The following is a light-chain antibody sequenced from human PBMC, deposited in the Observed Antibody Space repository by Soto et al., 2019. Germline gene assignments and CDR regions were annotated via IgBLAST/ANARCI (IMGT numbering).Light chain of an antibody. J-gene: IGLJ1*01. Sequence: QSVLTQPPSVSGAPGQRVTISCTGSSSNIGAGYDVHWYQQLPGTAPKLLIYGNSNRPSGVPDRFSGSKSGTSASLAITGLQADDEADYYCQSYDSSYVFGTGTKLTVL. V-gene: IGLV1-40*01. CDR3: QSYDSSYV. CDR1: SSNIGAGYD. CDR2: GNS.